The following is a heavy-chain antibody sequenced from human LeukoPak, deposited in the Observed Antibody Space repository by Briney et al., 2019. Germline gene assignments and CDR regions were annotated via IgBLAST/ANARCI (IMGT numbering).Heavy chain of an antibody. CDR1: GFTFSSYG. Sequence: AGGSLRLSCAASGFTFSSYGMHWVRQAPGKGLEWVAFIRYDGSNEYYADSVKGRFTIPRDNAKNSLYLQVNSLRAEDTAVYYCARGSRFGVVGRDAFDIWGQGTVVTVSS. J-gene: IGHJ3*02. CDR2: IRYDGSNE. D-gene: IGHD3-3*01. CDR3: ARGSRFGVVGRDAFDI. V-gene: IGHV3-30*02.